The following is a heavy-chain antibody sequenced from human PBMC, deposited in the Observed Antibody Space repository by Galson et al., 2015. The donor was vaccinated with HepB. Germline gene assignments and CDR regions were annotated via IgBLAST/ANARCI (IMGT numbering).Heavy chain of an antibody. V-gene: IGHV4-59*01. CDR2: IYDSGSGST. CDR3: ARINNSGWFYNWFDP. Sequence: ETLSLTCTVFGGSINMYYWSWIRQPPGKGLEWIGYIYDSGSGSTNYNPSLKRRVTISVDTSKNQFSLKLRSVTAGDTAVYYCARINNSGWFYNWFDPWGQGTLVTVSS. CDR1: GGSINMYY. D-gene: IGHD6-19*01. J-gene: IGHJ5*02.